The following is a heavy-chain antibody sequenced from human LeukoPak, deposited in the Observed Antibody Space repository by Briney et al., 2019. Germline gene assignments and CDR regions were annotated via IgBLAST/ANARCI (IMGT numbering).Heavy chain of an antibody. CDR2: ISSSGSTI. J-gene: IGHJ4*02. CDR1: GFTFSDYY. V-gene: IGHV3-11*04. Sequence: GGSLILSCAASGFTFSDYYMSWIRQAPGKGLEWVSYISSSGSTIYYADSVKGRFTISRDNANNSLYLQMNSLRAEDTAVYYCARDPLYCSSTSCYDYWGQGTLVTVSS. D-gene: IGHD2-2*01. CDR3: ARDPLYCSSTSCYDY.